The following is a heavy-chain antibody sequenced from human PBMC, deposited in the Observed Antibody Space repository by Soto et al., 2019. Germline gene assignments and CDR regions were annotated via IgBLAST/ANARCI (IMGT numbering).Heavy chain of an antibody. V-gene: IGHV3-53*01. CDR2: IYSTGTT. Sequence: EVQLVESGGGLIQPGGSLKLSCAASGFTFGNNYMSWVRQAPGKGLEWVSLIYSTGTTKYADSVKCRFTVSRDNAKNTPYLQMNSLGAEDTAVYYCAKDGRGSGSHYNSFGYWGQGTLVTVSS. CDR3: AKDGRGSGSHYNSFGY. D-gene: IGHD3-10*01. J-gene: IGHJ4*02. CDR1: GFTFGNNY.